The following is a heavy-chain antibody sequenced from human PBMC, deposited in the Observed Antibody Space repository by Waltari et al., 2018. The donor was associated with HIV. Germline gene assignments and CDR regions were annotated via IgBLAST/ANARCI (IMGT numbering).Heavy chain of an antibody. V-gene: IGHV1-18*01. D-gene: IGHD3-22*01. CDR2: ISAYNGNT. CDR1: GYTFTSYG. Sequence: QVQLVQSGAEVKKPGASVKVSCKASGYTFTSYGISWVRQAPGHGLEWMGWISAYNGNTNYAQKLQGRVTMTTDTSTSTAYMELRSLRSDDTAVYYCARDLQRYYYDSSGYYPFDYWGQGTLVTVSS. CDR3: ARDLQRYYYDSSGYYPFDY. J-gene: IGHJ4*02.